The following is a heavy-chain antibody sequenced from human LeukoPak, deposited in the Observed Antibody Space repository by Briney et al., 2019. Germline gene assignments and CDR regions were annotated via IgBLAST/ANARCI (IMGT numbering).Heavy chain of an antibody. CDR2: ISHSGST. CDR1: GGSYSGYS. V-gene: IGHV4-34*01. Sequence: SETLSLTCAVYGGSYSGYSWSWIRQPPGKGLEWIGEISHSGSTNYNPSLKSRVTISVDTSKNQFSLKLSSVTAADTAVYYCARHGRSDWSRFTYDIWGQGTMVTVSS. D-gene: IGHD6-19*01. J-gene: IGHJ3*02. CDR3: ARHGRSDWSRFTYDI.